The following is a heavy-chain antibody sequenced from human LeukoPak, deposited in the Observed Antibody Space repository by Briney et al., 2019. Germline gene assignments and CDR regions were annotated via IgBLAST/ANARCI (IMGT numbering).Heavy chain of an antibody. CDR2: ISSSSSYI. D-gene: IGHD4-17*01. CDR3: ASGDDYGDAGAAFDI. CDR1: GFTFSSYS. Sequence: GGSLRLSCAASGFTFSSYSMNWVRQAPGKGLEWVSSISSSSSYIYYADSVKGRFTISRDNAKNPLYLQMNSLRAEDTAVYYCASGDDYGDAGAAFDIWGQGTMVTVSS. V-gene: IGHV3-21*01. J-gene: IGHJ3*02.